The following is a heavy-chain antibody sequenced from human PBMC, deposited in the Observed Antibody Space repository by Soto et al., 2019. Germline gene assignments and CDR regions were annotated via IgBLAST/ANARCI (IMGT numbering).Heavy chain of an antibody. D-gene: IGHD3-22*01. CDR3: AKEGSPKYYYDSSGYYSP. CDR2: ISYDGSNK. V-gene: IGHV3-30*18. CDR1: GFTFSSYG. J-gene: IGHJ5*02. Sequence: QVQLVESGGGVVQPGRSLRLSCAASGFTFSSYGMHWVRQAPGKGLEWVAVISYDGSNKYYADSVKGRFTISRDNSKNTRYRQMNSLRAEDTAVYYCAKEGSPKYYYDSSGYYSPWGQGTLVTVSS.